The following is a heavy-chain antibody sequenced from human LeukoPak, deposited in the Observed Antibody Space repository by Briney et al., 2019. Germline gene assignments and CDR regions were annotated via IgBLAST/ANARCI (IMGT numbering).Heavy chain of an antibody. Sequence: PGGSLRLSCAASGFTFSSYEMNWVRQAPGKGLEWVSYISSSGSTIYYADSVKGRFTISRDNSKNTLYLQMNSLRAEDTAVYYCAREGYAFDIWGQGTMVTVSS. CDR1: GFTFSSYE. V-gene: IGHV3-48*03. J-gene: IGHJ3*02. CDR3: AREGYAFDI. CDR2: ISSSGSTI.